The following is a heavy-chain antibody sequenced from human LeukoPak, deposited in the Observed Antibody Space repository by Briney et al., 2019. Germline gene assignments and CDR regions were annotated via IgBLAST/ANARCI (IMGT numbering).Heavy chain of an antibody. Sequence: GSLRLSCAASGFTFSSYSMNWVRQAPGKGLEWVSSISSSSSYIYYADSVKGRFTISRDNAKNSLYLKMNSLRAEDTAVYYCAREGPIVAPGAFDIWGQGTMVTVSP. J-gene: IGHJ3*02. V-gene: IGHV3-21*01. CDR2: ISSSSSYI. CDR1: GFTFSSYS. CDR3: AREGPIVAPGAFDI. D-gene: IGHD5-12*01.